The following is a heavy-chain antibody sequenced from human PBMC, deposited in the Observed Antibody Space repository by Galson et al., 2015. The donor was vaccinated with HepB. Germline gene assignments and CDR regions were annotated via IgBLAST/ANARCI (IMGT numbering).Heavy chain of an antibody. D-gene: IGHD2-2*02. Sequence: TLSLTCTVSGGSISSGGYYWSWIRQHPGKGLEWIGYIYYSGSTYYNPSLKSRVTISVDTSKNQFSLKLSSVTAADTAVYYCARDRYCSSTSCYTFGSNWFDPWGQGTLVTVSS. CDR2: IYYSGST. CDR3: ARDRYCSSTSCYTFGSNWFDP. CDR1: GGSISSGGYY. J-gene: IGHJ5*02. V-gene: IGHV4-31*03.